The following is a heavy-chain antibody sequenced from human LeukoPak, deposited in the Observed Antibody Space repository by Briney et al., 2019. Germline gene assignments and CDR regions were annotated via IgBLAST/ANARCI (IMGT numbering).Heavy chain of an antibody. CDR2: ISSSDSFI. CDR3: ARDRYGYSGDAFDI. CDR1: GFTFSIYE. D-gene: IGHD4-17*01. J-gene: IGHJ3*02. Sequence: GGSLSLSGAGSGFTFSIYEMNWVRQAPGKGLEWVSYISSSDSFIYYADTVTGRFTISGDNAKTSLYLQMNGLRADETAVYYCARDRYGYSGDAFDIWGQGTMVTVSS. V-gene: IGHV3-48*03.